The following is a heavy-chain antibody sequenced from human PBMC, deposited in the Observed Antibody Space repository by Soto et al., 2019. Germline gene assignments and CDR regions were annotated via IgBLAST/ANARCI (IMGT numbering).Heavy chain of an antibody. J-gene: IGHJ4*02. CDR3: ARGKAARPYQFDY. CDR2: IIPIFGTA. Sequence: QVQLVQSGAEVKKPGSSVKVSCKASGGTFSSYAISWVRQAPGQGLEWMGGIIPIFGTANYAQKFQGRVTITADEATSTASMELSSLRFEDTAVYYCARGKAARPYQFDYWGQGTLVTVST. D-gene: IGHD6-6*01. V-gene: IGHV1-69*19. CDR1: GGTFSSYA.